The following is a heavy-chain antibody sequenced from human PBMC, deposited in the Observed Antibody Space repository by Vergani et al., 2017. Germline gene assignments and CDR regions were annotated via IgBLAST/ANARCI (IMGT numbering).Heavy chain of an antibody. D-gene: IGHD4-11*01. CDR2: IDHTGRP. V-gene: IGHV4-34*01. J-gene: IGHJ6*03. Sequence: QVQLQQWGGGLLKPSETLSLTCVVNGGSFTSYHWTWLRQSPGEGLEWVGDIDHTGRPDYNPSLKSRLTMSVDKSRNQFSLTLNSVTATDTAIYFCARVNTETNGHLYYYYYMDVWGQGTAGTVS. CDR1: GGSFTSYH. CDR3: ARVNTETNGHLYYYYYMDV.